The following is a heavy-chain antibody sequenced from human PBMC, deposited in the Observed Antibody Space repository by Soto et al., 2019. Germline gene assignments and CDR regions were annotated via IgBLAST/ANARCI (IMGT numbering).Heavy chain of an antibody. CDR3: ARHVASTVTTSDWFDP. Sequence: GGSLRLSCAASGFTFSSHAMHWVRQAPGKGLEWVAIISYDGSTIFYGDSVKGRFTISRDNSKNTLYLHMSSLRPVDTAVYFCARHVASTVTTSDWFDPWGQGTLVTVSS. V-gene: IGHV3-30-3*01. J-gene: IGHJ5*02. D-gene: IGHD4-4*01. CDR2: ISYDGSTI. CDR1: GFTFSSHA.